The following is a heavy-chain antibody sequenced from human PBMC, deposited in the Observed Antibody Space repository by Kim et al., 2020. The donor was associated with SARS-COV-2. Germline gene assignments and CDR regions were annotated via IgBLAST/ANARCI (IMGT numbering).Heavy chain of an antibody. CDR1: GYTFTRYG. Sequence: ASVKVSCKASGYTFTRYGISWVRQAPGQGLEYMGWISGYNGHTNAAENLQDRVAMTIDTSTNTAPMELRGLRSDDTAVYYCARGEALTPVPAGFPYWDQG. CDR2: ISGYNGHT. D-gene: IGHD1-26*01. J-gene: IGHJ4*02. CDR3: ARGEALTPVPAGFPY. V-gene: IGHV1-18*01.